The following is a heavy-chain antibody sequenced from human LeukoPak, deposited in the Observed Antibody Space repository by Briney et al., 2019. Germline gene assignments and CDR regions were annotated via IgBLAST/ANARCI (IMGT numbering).Heavy chain of an antibody. J-gene: IGHJ6*02. CDR2: ISSSSSYI. D-gene: IGHD6-13*01. CDR1: GFTFSSYS. Sequence: GGSLRLSCAASGFTFSSYSMNWVRQAPGRGLEWVSSISSSSSYIYYADTVKGRFTISRDNAKNSLYLQMNSLRAEDTAVYYCTRVSAAGTGGYGMDVWGRGTTVTVSS. CDR3: TRVSAAGTGGYGMDV. V-gene: IGHV3-21*01.